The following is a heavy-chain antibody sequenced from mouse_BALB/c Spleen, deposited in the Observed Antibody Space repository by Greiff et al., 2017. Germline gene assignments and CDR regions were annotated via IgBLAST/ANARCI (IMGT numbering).Heavy chain of an antibody. V-gene: IGHV2-2*02. CDR1: GFSLTSYG. Sequence: VQLKESGPGLVQPSQSLSITCTVSGFSLTSYGVHWVRQSPGKGLEWLGVIWSGGSTDYNAAFISRLSISKDNSKSQVFFKMNSLQANDTAIYYCARKAYGPLAYWGQGTLVTVSA. D-gene: IGHD1-2*01. CDR2: IWSGGST. CDR3: ARKAYGPLAY. J-gene: IGHJ3*01.